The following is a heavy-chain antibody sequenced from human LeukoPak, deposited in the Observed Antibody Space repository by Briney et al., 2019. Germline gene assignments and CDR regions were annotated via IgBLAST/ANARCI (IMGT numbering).Heavy chain of an antibody. CDR3: ARGETYYYDSSGYYEEGY. Sequence: GGSLRLSCAASGFTVSSNYKSWVRQAPGKGLEWVSVIYSGGSTYYADSVKGRFTISRDNSKNTLYLQMNSLRAEDTAVYYCARGETYYYDSSGYYEEGYWGQGTLVTVSS. CDR1: GFTVSSNY. V-gene: IGHV3-53*01. J-gene: IGHJ4*02. CDR2: IYSGGST. D-gene: IGHD3-22*01.